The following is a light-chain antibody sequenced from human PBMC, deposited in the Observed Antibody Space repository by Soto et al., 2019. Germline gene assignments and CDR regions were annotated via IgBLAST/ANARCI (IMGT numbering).Light chain of an antibody. CDR3: KPYGSSLPP. V-gene: IGKV3-20*01. J-gene: IGKJ3*01. CDR1: QSVSSSY. CDR2: GAS. Sequence: EIVLTQSPGTLSLSPGERATLSCRASQSVSSSYLAWYQQRPGQAPRLLIYGASSRATGIPDRFSGSGSGTDFTLTISRLEPEDFAVYSCKPYGSSLPPLGPGPKLDIK.